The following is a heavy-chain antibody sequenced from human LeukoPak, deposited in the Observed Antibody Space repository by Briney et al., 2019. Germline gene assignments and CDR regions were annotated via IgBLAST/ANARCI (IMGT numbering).Heavy chain of an antibody. V-gene: IGHV3-23*01. Sequence: GGSLRLSCAASGFTFSNYAMRWVRQAPGKGLEWVSGISGSGDSTYYADSVKGRFTISRDNSKNTLYLQMNSLGAEDTAVYYCARGPSGYHNTGGQGTLVTVSS. J-gene: IGHJ4*02. D-gene: IGHD5-12*01. CDR2: ISGSGDST. CDR3: ARGPSGYHNT. CDR1: GFTFSNYA.